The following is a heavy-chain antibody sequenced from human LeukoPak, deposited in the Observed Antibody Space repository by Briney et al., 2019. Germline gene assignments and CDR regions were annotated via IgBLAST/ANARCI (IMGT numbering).Heavy chain of an antibody. J-gene: IGHJ5*02. D-gene: IGHD3-9*01. CDR2: IYYSGST. CDR1: GGSTSSSSYY. CDR3: ARVAFTYYDILTGYYTNWFDP. Sequence: SETLSLTCTVSGGSTSSSSYYWGWIRQPPGKGLEWIGSIYYSGSTYYSPSLKSRVTISVDTSKNQFSLKLSSVTAADTAVYYCARVAFTYYDILTGYYTNWFDPWGQGTLVTVSS. V-gene: IGHV4-39*01.